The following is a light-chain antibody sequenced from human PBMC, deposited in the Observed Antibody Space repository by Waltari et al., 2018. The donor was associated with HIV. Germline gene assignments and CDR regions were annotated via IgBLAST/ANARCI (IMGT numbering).Light chain of an antibody. CDR3: LEYNPFPRT. CDR1: QGLRKN. V-gene: IGKV1-17*01. J-gene: IGKJ1*01. CDR2: AAS. Sequence: IHMTQSPSSLSAAVGDRVTIPCRARQGLRKNLGRVQQKPGKAHERLLYAASSWQGGGPTRYSGSRSGQEFTPTVSSLQPEDFATFFCLEYNPFPRTFGQGAKVEIK.